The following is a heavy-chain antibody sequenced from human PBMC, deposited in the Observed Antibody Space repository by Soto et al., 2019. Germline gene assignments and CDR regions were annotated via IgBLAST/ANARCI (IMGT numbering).Heavy chain of an antibody. CDR3: VRGRSYSVYDF. CDR2: IYPSGST. Sequence: KTSETLSLTCTVSGGSISGHSLIWIRQSAGRGLEWIGHIYPSGSTSYNPSLRSRVTMSLDTSMNQIFLNLTSVTAADTAVFYCVRGRSYSVYDFWGQGTLVTVSS. CDR1: GGSISGHS. V-gene: IGHV4-4*07. D-gene: IGHD5-12*01. J-gene: IGHJ4*02.